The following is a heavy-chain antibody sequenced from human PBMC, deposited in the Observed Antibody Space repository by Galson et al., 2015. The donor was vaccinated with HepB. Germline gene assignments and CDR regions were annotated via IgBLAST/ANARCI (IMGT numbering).Heavy chain of an antibody. CDR1: GDSVYSNSAS. D-gene: IGHD6-19*01. CDR2: TYFMSKWYN. CDR3: ARAPNFKSGWPNYYSYYYGLDV. V-gene: IGHV6-1*01. Sequence: CAISGDSVYSNSASWNWVRQSPSRGLEWLGRTYFMSKWYNDYAVSVKTRITIIEDTSKNQFSLHLDSVTPDDTAVYYCARAPNFKSGWPNYYSYYYGLDVWGQGTTVTVSS. J-gene: IGHJ6*02.